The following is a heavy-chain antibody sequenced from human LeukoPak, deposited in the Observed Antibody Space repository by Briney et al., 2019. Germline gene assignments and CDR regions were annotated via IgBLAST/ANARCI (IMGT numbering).Heavy chain of an antibody. CDR1: GGSFSGYY. J-gene: IGHJ5*02. CDR3: ARGPRYCSSTSCYGWLDP. CDR2: INHSGST. D-gene: IGHD2-2*01. Sequence: PSETLSLTCAVYGGSFSGYYWSWIRQPPGKGLEWIGEINHSGSTNYNPSLKSRVTISVDTSKNQFSLKLSSVTAADTAVYYCARGPRYCSSTSCYGWLDPWGQGTLVTVSS. V-gene: IGHV4-34*01.